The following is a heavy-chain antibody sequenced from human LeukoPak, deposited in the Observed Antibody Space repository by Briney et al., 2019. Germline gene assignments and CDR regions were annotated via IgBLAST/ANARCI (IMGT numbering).Heavy chain of an antibody. CDR3: ARAKDGVVTTHFDY. Sequence: PSQTLSLTCTVSGGSISSGSYYWSWIRQPAGKGLEWIGRFYTSGSTNYNPSLKSRVTILVDTSKNQFSLKLSSVTAADTAVYYCARAKDGVVTTHFDYWGQGTLVTVSS. J-gene: IGHJ4*02. CDR2: FYTSGST. V-gene: IGHV4-61*02. D-gene: IGHD3-22*01. CDR1: GGSISSGSYY.